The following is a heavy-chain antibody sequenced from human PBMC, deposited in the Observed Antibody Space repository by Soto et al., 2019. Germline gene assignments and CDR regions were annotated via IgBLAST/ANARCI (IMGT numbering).Heavy chain of an antibody. V-gene: IGHV4-31*03. J-gene: IGHJ4*02. CDR2: IYHSGST. CDR3: ARMGGTSSVPDY. Sequence: QVQLQESGPRLVEASQTLSLTCTVSNASITSSGYYWSWVRQPPGKRLEWIGYIYHSGSTFYSPSLQRRLTMPVHTSNNQSSMTFGSVTPGDTAVSHCARMGGTSSVPDYGGQGPLFPV. D-gene: IGHD3-16*01. CDR1: NASITSSGYY.